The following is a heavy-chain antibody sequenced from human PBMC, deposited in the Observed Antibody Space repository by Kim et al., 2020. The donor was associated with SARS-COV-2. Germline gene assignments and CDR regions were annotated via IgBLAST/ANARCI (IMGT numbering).Heavy chain of an antibody. J-gene: IGHJ6*02. V-gene: IGHV1-69*13. CDR1: GGTFSSYA. Sequence: SVKVSCKASGGTFSSYAISWVRQAPGQGLEWMGGIIPIFGTANYAQKFQGRVTITADESTSTAYMELSSLRSEDTAVYYCARGVRGYSGYDRPPLDYYGMDVWGQGTTVTVSS. CDR2: IIPIFGTA. CDR3: ARGVRGYSGYDRPPLDYYGMDV. D-gene: IGHD5-12*01.